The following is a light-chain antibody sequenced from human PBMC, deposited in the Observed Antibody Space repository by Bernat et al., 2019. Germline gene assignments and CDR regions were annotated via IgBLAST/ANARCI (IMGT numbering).Light chain of an antibody. Sequence: DIVLTQSPLSLPVTPGEPASISCRSGQSLLHSNGFHYLDWYLQKPGQPPQLLIFLGSNRASVVPDRFSGSGSGTHFTLKISSVEAEDVGIYYCMQALQTPVTFGGGTKVEIK. CDR1: QSLLHSNGFHY. CDR2: LGS. CDR3: MQALQTPVT. V-gene: IGKV2-28*01. J-gene: IGKJ4*01.